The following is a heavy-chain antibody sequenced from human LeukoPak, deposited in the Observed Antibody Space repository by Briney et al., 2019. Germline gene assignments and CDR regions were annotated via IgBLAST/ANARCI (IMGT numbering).Heavy chain of an antibody. CDR2: VNSDGSST. D-gene: IGHD5-24*01. CDR3: ARVLSGDEPFDY. CDR1: GFTFSSYW. V-gene: IGHV3-74*01. J-gene: IGHJ4*02. Sequence: PGGSLRLSCAASGFTFSSYWMHWVRQAPGKGLVWVSRVNSDGSSTSYADSVKGRFTISRDNAKNTLYLQMNSLRAEDTAVYYCARVLSGDEPFDYWGQGTLVTVSS.